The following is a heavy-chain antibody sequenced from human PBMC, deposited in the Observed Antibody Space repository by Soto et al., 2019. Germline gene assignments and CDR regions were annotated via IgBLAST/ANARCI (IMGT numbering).Heavy chain of an antibody. V-gene: IGHV4-30-4*01. D-gene: IGHD2-2*01. CDR2: IYYSGST. J-gene: IGHJ4*02. CDR1: GGSISSGDYY. Sequence: QVQLQESSPGLVKPSQTLSLTCTVSGGSISSGDYYWSWIRQPPGKGLEWIGYIYYSGSTYYNPSLKSRVTISVDTSKNQFSLKLSSVTAADTAVYYCARGVVVVPAAIATDYFDYWGQGTLVTVSS. CDR3: ARGVVVVPAAIATDYFDY.